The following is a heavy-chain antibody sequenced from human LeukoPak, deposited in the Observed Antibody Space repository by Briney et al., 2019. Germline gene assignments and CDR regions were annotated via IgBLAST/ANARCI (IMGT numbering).Heavy chain of an antibody. J-gene: IGHJ4*02. Sequence: SETLSLTCTVSGGSISSSSYYWGWIRQPPGKGLEWIGYIYYSGSTNYNPSLKSRVTISVDTSKNQFSLKLSSVTAADTAVYYCARDKTGTTFGYWGQGTLVTVSS. V-gene: IGHV4-61*01. CDR1: GGSISSSSYY. CDR3: ARDKTGTTFGY. CDR2: IYYSGST. D-gene: IGHD1-1*01.